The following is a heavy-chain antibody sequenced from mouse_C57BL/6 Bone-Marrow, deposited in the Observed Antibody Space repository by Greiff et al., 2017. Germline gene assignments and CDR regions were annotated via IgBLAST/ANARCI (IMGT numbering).Heavy chain of an antibody. Sequence: VQRVESGAELARPGASVKLSCKASGYTFTSYGISWVKQRTGQGLEWIGEIYPRSGNTYYNEKFKGKATLTADKSSSTAYMELRSLTSEDSAVYFCARWGTTVVEGFAYWGQGTLVTVSA. V-gene: IGHV1-81*01. CDR3: ARWGTTVVEGFAY. CDR2: IYPRSGNT. D-gene: IGHD1-1*01. J-gene: IGHJ3*01. CDR1: GYTFTSYG.